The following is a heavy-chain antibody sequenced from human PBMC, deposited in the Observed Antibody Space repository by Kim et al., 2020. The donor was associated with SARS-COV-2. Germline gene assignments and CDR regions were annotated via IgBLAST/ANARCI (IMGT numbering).Heavy chain of an antibody. D-gene: IGHD3-22*01. Sequence: GGSLRLSCAASGFSFGDYYMSWIRQAPGKGLEWVSYISGSSRTIYFADSVKDRFTISRNNAKNSLYLQMNSLRAEDTAVYYCARGGAFYYDSGAKFGWF. V-gene: IGHV3-11*01. CDR1: GFSFGDYY. CDR2: ISGSSRTI. CDR3: ARGGAFYYDSGAKFGWF. J-gene: IGHJ5*01.